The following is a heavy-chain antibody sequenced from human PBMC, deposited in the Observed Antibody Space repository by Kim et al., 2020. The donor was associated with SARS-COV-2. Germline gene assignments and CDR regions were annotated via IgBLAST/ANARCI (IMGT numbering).Heavy chain of an antibody. J-gene: IGHJ6*02. CDR3: ARDLGEIAVAGTDYYYYGMDV. CDR2: TYYRSKWYN. Sequence: SQTLSLTCAISGDSVSSNSAAWHWIRQSPSRGLEWLGRTYYRSKWYNDYAVSVKSRITINPDTSKNQFSLQLNSVTPEDTAVYYCARDLGEIAVAGTDYYYYGMDVWGQGTTVTVSS. V-gene: IGHV6-1*01. CDR1: GDSVSSNSAA. D-gene: IGHD6-19*01.